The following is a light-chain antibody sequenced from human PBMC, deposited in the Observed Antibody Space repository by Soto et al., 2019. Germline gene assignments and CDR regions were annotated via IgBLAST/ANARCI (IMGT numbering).Light chain of an antibody. J-gene: IGLJ1*01. CDR3: SSYTSSSIDYV. Sequence: QSALTQPASVSGSPGQSITISCTGTSSDVGGYNYVSWYQQHPGKAPKFMIYEVSNRPSGVSNHFSGSKSGNTASLTISGLQAEDEADYYCSSYTSSSIDYVFGTGTKLTVL. CDR1: SSDVGGYNY. V-gene: IGLV2-14*01. CDR2: EVS.